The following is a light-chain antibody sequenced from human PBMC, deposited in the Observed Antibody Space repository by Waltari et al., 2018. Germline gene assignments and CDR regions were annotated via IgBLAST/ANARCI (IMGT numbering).Light chain of an antibody. CDR1: QSVRTN. CDR3: QQYYVWPPIT. CDR2: GAS. J-gene: IGKJ4*01. Sequence: VLLTQSPASPSVSPGDQVFLSCRASQSVRTNLGWYQQKAGQAPRTLIYGASNRASGVPSRFSGSGSETDFTLIISSLQSEDAAVYFCQQYYVWPPITFGGGTKLEI. V-gene: IGKV3-15*01.